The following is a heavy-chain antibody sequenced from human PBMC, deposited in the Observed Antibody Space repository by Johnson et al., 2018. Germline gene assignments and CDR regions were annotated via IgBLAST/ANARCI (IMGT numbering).Heavy chain of an antibody. CDR2: INHSGNT. J-gene: IGHJ1*01. CDR1: GGSFSGYY. Sequence: QVQLQQWGAGLLKPSETLSLTCAVYGGSFSGYYWSWIRQPPGKGLEWIGEINHSGNTNYSPSLKSRVTISVDTSKNQFSLKLGSVTAADTTVYYCARGRIVVIPAATISHFQHWGQGTLVTVSA. CDR3: ARGRIVVIPAATISHFQH. V-gene: IGHV4-34*01. D-gene: IGHD2-2*01.